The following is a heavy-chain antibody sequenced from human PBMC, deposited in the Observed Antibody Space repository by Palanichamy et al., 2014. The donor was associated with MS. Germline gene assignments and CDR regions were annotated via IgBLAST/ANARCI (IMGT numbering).Heavy chain of an antibody. J-gene: IGHJ3*02. CDR1: GYIFTNYW. V-gene: IGHV5-51*01. Sequence: EVQLVQSGAQVKKPGESLKISCKGSGYIFTNYWIGWVRLMPGKGLEWMGIVYPGDSNTRYNPSFQVQVTISADKSISTAYLQWRSLKASDTAMYYCARPSANWGLYSSRRGDAFDIWGQGTMVTVSS. CDR3: ARPSANWGLYSSRRGDAFDI. CDR2: VYPGDSNT. D-gene: IGHD7-27*01.